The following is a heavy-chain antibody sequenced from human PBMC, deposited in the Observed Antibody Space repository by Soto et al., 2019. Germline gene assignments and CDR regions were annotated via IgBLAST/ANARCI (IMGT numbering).Heavy chain of an antibody. J-gene: IGHJ2*01. CDR3: AREVIPLTTGCYFDL. CDR2: IYDSGST. Sequence: QLQLRESGPGLVKPSETLSLTCTVSGGSISGGVGGLYYWGWIRQPSGKGLEWIGYIYDSGSTYYNPSFRRRVTIPVDTSTNQFSLRLSSLTAADTAVYYCAREVIPLTTGCYFDLWGRGTLVTVSS. D-gene: IGHD4-17*01. V-gene: IGHV4-30-4*01. CDR1: GGSISGGVGGLYY.